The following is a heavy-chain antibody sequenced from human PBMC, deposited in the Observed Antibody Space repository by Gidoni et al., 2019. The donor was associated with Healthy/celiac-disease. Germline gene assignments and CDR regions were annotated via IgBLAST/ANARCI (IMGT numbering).Heavy chain of an antibody. V-gene: IGHV3-30*01. CDR2: RSYDGSNK. CDR3: ARENLYYDSSGYFVY. Sequence: QVQLVASGGGVVQPGRSLSLSCAAPGFTFRSYAMHWVRQAPGKGLEWVEVRSYDGSNKYYADSVKGRFTISRDNSKNTLYLQMNSLRAEDTAVYYWARENLYYDSSGYFVYWGQGTLVTVSS. CDR1: GFTFRSYA. J-gene: IGHJ4*02. D-gene: IGHD3-22*01.